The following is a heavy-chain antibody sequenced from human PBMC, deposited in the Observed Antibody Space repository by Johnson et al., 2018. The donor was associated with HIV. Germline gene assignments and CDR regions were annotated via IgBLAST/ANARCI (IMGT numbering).Heavy chain of an antibody. CDR3: ANDKGSSSWSGLDI. D-gene: IGHD6-13*01. CDR2: INSDGSST. CDR1: GFTFTNYW. J-gene: IGHJ3*02. V-gene: IGHV3-74*02. Sequence: VQLVESGGGVVQPGRSLRLSCEASGFTFTNYWMHWVRQVPGKGLVWVSRINSDGSSTNYADSVKGRFTISRDNAKNSLYLQMNSLRAEDTALYYCANDKGSSSWSGLDIWGQGTMVTVSS.